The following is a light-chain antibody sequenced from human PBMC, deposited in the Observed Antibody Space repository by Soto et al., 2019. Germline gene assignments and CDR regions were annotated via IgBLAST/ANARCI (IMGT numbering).Light chain of an antibody. CDR2: RNN. J-gene: IGLJ2*01. Sequence: QPVLTQPPSASGTPGQRVTISCSGSSSNIGSNYVYWYQQFPGTAPKLLIYRNNQRPSGVPDRFSGSKSGTSASLAISGLRSEDEADYYCAAWDDSLSAYVVFGGGTQLTVL. CDR1: SSNIGSNY. CDR3: AAWDDSLSAYVV. V-gene: IGLV1-47*01.